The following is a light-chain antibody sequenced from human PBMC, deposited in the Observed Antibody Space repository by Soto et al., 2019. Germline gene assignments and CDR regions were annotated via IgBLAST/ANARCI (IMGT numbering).Light chain of an antibody. CDR2: GNS. V-gene: IGLV1-40*01. CDR1: SSNIGAGYD. CDR3: QSYDSSLSGWV. Sequence: QAVVTQPPSVSGAPGQRVTISCTGSSSNIGAGYDVHWYQQLPGTAPKLLIYGNSNRPSGVPDRFSSSKSGTSASLAITGLQAEDEADYYCQSYDSSLSGWVFGGGTKLTVL. J-gene: IGLJ3*02.